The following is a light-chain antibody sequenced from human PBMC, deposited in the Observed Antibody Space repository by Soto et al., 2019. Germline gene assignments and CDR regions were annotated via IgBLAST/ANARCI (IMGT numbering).Light chain of an antibody. CDR1: SSDDGGYNY. J-gene: IGLJ2*01. V-gene: IGLV2-14*03. CDR2: DVN. CDR3: ASFTRSVTVV. Sequence: QSALTQPASVSGSPGQSITISCAGTSSDDGGYNYVSWYQQHPGKVPRLIISDVNKRPSGVSDRFSGSKSGNTASLTISGLQAEDEADYYCASFTRSVTVVFGGGTKLTVL.